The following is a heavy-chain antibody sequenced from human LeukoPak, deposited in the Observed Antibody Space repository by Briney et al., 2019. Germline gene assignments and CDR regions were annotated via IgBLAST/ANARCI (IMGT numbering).Heavy chain of an antibody. D-gene: IGHD1-14*01. CDR3: ARVRTKYANWLDP. V-gene: IGHV4-59*01. CDR2: IYYSGST. Sequence: SETLSLTCTVSGGSISSYYWSWIRQPPGKGLEWIGYIYYSGSTNYNPSLKSRVTISVDTSKNQFSLKLSSVTAADTAVYYCARVRTKYANWLDPWGQGTLVTVSS. CDR1: GGSISSYY. J-gene: IGHJ5*02.